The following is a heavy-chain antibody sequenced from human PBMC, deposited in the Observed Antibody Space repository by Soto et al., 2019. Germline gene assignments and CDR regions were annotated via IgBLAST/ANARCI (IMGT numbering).Heavy chain of an antibody. Sequence: SETLSLTCAVYGGSFSGYYWSWIRQPPGKGLEWIGEINHSGSTNYNPSLKSRVTISVDTSKNQFSLKLSSVTAADTAVYYCARRAGIITMIVGNWFDPWGQGTLVTVSS. V-gene: IGHV4-34*01. D-gene: IGHD3-22*01. CDR3: ARRAGIITMIVGNWFDP. J-gene: IGHJ5*02. CDR1: GGSFSGYY. CDR2: INHSGST.